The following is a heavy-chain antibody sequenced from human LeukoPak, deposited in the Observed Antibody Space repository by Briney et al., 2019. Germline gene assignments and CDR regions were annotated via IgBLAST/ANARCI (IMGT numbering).Heavy chain of an antibody. CDR1: GFTVSSNY. CDR3: ARTHSGSYYFDAFDI. CDR2: IYSSGST. Sequence: GGSLRLSCAASGFTVSSNYMSWVRQAPGKGLEWVSVIYSSGSTYYADSVKGRFTISRDNSKNTLYLQMNSLRAEDTAVYYCARTHSGSYYFDAFDIWGQGTMVTVSS. V-gene: IGHV3-66*01. J-gene: IGHJ3*02. D-gene: IGHD1-26*01.